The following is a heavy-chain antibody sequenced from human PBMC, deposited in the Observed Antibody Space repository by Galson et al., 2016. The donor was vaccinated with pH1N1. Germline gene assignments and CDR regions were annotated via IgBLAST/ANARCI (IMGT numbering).Heavy chain of an antibody. CDR1: GDSVSSNSAA. Sequence: CAISGDSVSSNSAAWNWIRQSPSRGLEWLGRTNYRSKWYNDYAVSVKSRITINPDTSKNQFSLQLNSVTPEDTAVYYCARDGIAAAGIRRDQYYFDYWGQGTLVTVSS. J-gene: IGHJ4*02. CDR2: TNYRSKWYN. V-gene: IGHV6-1*01. D-gene: IGHD6-13*01. CDR3: ARDGIAAAGIRRDQYYFDY.